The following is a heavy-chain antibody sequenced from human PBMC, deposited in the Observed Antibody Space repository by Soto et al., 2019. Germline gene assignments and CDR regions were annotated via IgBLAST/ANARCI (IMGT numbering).Heavy chain of an antibody. CDR1: GFSLSTSGVG. CDR2: IYWNDDK. D-gene: IGHD5-18*01. V-gene: IGHV2-5*01. Sequence: QITLKESGPTLVNPTQTLTLTCTFSGFSLSTSGVGVGWIRQPPGKALEWLALIYWNDDKRYSPSLKSRLTITKDTSKNQVVLTMTNMDPVDTATYYCALNVDTAMGTHFDYWGQGTLVTVSS. CDR3: ALNVDTAMGTHFDY. J-gene: IGHJ4*02.